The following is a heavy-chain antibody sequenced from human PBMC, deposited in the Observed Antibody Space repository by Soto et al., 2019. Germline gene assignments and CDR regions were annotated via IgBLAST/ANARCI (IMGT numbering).Heavy chain of an antibody. V-gene: IGHV4-31*03. D-gene: IGHD3-3*01. CDR3: ARAGSIFEVVINDPGAFDI. CDR1: GGSISSGGYY. CDR2: IYYSGST. J-gene: IGHJ3*02. Sequence: ASETLSLTCTVSGGSISSGGYYWSWIRQHPGKGLEWIGYIYYSGSTYYNPSLKSRVTISVDTSKNQFSLKLSSVTAADTAVYYCARAGSIFEVVINDPGAFDIWGQWTMVTVSS.